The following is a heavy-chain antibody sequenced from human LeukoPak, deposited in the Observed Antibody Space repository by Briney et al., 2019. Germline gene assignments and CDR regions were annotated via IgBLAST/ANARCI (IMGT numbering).Heavy chain of an antibody. CDR2: IIPIFGTA. CDR1: GYTFTNYY. V-gene: IGHV1-69*13. D-gene: IGHD4-17*01. CDR3: ARGNDYSDINWFDP. Sequence: SVKVSCKASGYTFTNYYMHWVRQAPGQGLEWMGGIIPIFGTANYAQKFQGRVTITADESTSTAYMELSSLRSEDTAVYYCARGNDYSDINWFDPWGQGTLVTVSS. J-gene: IGHJ5*02.